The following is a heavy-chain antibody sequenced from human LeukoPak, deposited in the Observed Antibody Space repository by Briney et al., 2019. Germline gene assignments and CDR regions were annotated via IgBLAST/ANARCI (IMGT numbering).Heavy chain of an antibody. V-gene: IGHV4-30-4*01. Sequence: SQTLSLTCTVSGGSISSGDYYWSWIRQPPGKGLEWIGYIYYSGSTYYNPSLKSRVTISVDTSKNQFSLKLSSVTAADTAVYYCARAERSYYNFFDYWGQGTLVTVSS. D-gene: IGHD3-10*01. CDR2: IYYSGST. CDR3: ARAERSYYNFFDY. CDR1: GGSISSGDYY. J-gene: IGHJ4*02.